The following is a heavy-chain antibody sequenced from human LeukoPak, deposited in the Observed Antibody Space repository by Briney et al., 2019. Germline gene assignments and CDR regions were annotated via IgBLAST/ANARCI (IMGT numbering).Heavy chain of an antibody. CDR1: GGSISSGSYY. J-gene: IGHJ4*02. Sequence: SETLSLTCTVSGGSISSGSYYWSWIRQPPGKGLEWIGYIYYSGSTNYNPSLKSRVTISVDTSKNQFSLKLSSVTAADTAVYYCARGDAYYDFWSGYYTGWHFDYWGQGTLVTVSS. CDR3: ARGDAYYDFWSGYYTGWHFDY. D-gene: IGHD3-3*01. V-gene: IGHV4-61*01. CDR2: IYYSGST.